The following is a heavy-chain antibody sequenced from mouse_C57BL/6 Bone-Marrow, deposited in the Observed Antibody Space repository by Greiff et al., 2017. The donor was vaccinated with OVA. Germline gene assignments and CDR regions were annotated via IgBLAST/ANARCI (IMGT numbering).Heavy chain of an antibody. CDR3: ARKGGVTPARSYAMDY. CDR1: GFSLTSYA. CDR2: IWTGGGT. V-gene: IGHV2-9-1*01. J-gene: IGHJ4*01. D-gene: IGHD1-2*01. Sequence: VKLQESGPGLVAPSQSLSITCTVSGFSLTSYAISWVRQPPGKGLEWLGVIWTGGGTKYNSALKSRLSISKDNSKRQVFLKMNSLQTDDTARYYCARKGGVTPARSYAMDYWGQGTSVTVSS.